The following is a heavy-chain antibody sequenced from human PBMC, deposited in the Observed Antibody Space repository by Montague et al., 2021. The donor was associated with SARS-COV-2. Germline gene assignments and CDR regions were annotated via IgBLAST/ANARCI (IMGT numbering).Heavy chain of an antibody. CDR1: GGSISGHY. J-gene: IGHJ2*01. CDR3: AREFRIELWQTNWYFGL. CDR2: FDHSGDT. D-gene: IGHD3-16*01. V-gene: IGHV4-59*11. Sequence: SETLSLTCSVSGGSISGHYWSWIRQPPGKGLEWIGNFDHSGDTKYNPSLKSRATISEDTSKNQFALRLHSVTAADTAVYYCAREFRIELWQTNWYFGLWGRGTLVTVSS.